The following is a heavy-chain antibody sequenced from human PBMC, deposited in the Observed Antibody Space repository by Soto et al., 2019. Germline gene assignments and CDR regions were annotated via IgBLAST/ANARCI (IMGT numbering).Heavy chain of an antibody. CDR1: GFTFSSYA. CDR2: ITTSSNYI. J-gene: IGHJ4*01. CDR3: ARGYFDY. D-gene: IGHD2-15*01. Sequence: GGSLRLSGAASGFTFSSYAMNWVRQTPEKGLEWVSSITTSSNYIHYAESVKGRFTISRDNAKNSLYLQMQTLRAEDTAVYFCARGYFDYWGHGALVTGSS. V-gene: IGHV3-21*01.